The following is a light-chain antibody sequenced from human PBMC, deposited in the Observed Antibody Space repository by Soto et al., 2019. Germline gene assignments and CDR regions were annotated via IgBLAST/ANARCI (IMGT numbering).Light chain of an antibody. V-gene: IGKV1-17*03. J-gene: IGKJ4*01. CDR2: GAS. Sequence: DIQMTQSPSAMSASLGDRVTITCRASQGISNSLAWFQQKPGRVPKRLIYGASTLQSWAPSRFSGSASGAAFTLTISSLQPEDFATYFCLQHNTYPLTFGGGTKVDIK. CDR1: QGISNS. CDR3: LQHNTYPLT.